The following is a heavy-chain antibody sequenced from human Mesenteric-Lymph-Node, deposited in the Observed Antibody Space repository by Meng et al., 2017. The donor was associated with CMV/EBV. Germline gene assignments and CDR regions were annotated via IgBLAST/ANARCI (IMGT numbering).Heavy chain of an antibody. CDR2: INWNGGST. J-gene: IGHJ6*02. CDR3: AGDSPRPYGLDV. V-gene: IGHV3-20*04. Sequence: GESLKISCAASGFTFDDYGMSWVRQVPGKGLEWVSGINWNGGSTGYADSVKGRFTISRDNAKNSLFLQMNSLRAEDTAVYYCAGDSPRPYGLDVWGQGTTVTVSS. CDR1: GFTFDDYG.